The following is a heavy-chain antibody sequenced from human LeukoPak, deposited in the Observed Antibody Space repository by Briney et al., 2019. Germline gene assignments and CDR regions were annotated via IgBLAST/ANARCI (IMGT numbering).Heavy chain of an antibody. V-gene: IGHV4-59*01. Sequence: SETLSLTCTVSGASISSYYWSWIRQPPGKGLEWIGDIYYSGSIKYNPSLKSRVTMSVDTSKNQFSLRLSSVTAADTAIYYCARENPSGYYNRPIDYWGQGTLVTVSS. CDR1: GASISSYY. CDR2: IYYSGSI. CDR3: ARENPSGYYNRPIDY. D-gene: IGHD3-22*01. J-gene: IGHJ4*02.